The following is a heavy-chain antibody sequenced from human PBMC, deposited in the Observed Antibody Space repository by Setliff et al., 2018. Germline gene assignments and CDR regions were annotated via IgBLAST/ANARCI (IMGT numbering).Heavy chain of an antibody. CDR2: IWNDGSNK. CDR1: GFTFSNYG. Sequence: PGGSLRLSCVASGFTFSNYGIHWVRQAPGKGLEWVALIWNDGSNKFYGDSVRGRFTISRDNSKSTLYLQVDSLRAEDAAIYYCARNWVTAQHYYYGMDVWGQGTTVTVSS. CDR3: ARNWVTAQHYYYGMDV. V-gene: IGHV3-33*01. J-gene: IGHJ6*02. D-gene: IGHD2-21*02.